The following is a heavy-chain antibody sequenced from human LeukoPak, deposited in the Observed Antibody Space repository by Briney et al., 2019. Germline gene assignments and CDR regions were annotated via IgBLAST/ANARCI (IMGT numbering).Heavy chain of an antibody. CDR3: ARDLDYCSSTSCYAFDI. J-gene: IGHJ3*02. V-gene: IGHV4-4*07. CDR1: GGSISSYY. Sequence: SETLSLTCTVSGGSISSYYWSWIRQPAGKGLEWIGRIYTSGSTNYNPSLKSRVTMSVDTSKNQFSLKLSSVTAADTAVYYCARDLDYCSSTSCYAFDIWGQGTTVTVSS. CDR2: IYTSGST. D-gene: IGHD2-2*01.